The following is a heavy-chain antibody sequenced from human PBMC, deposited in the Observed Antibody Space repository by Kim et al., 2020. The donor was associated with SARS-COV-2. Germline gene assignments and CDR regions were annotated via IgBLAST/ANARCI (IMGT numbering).Heavy chain of an antibody. J-gene: IGHJ6*03. V-gene: IGHV3-30*04. Sequence: GGSLRLSCTASGLTFNGNAMHWVRQAPGKGLEWVAVISSDGRNTYYRDSMKGRFSISRDNSKNTVSLEMNNLRAEDTGIYLCARDVAAGNRGWFLRGMDV. CDR2: ISSDGRNT. D-gene: IGHD6-19*01. CDR3: ARDVAAGNRGWFLRGMDV. CDR1: GLTFNGNA.